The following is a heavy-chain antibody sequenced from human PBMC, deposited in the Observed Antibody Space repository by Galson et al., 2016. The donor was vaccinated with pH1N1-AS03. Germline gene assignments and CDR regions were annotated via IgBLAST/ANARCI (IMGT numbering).Heavy chain of an antibody. D-gene: IGHD3-10*01. J-gene: IGHJ4*01. Sequence: SLRLSCAASGFIFRNVWMTWVRQAPGKRLEWVGHIKSEGDGGGASDHAAPVKGRFTISSDDSENTLYLQMNSLKSGETGMYYCTTAQGSGPGEFYYLGHGTLVTVAS. V-gene: IGHV3-15*01. CDR1: GFIFRNVW. CDR2: IKSEGDGGGAS. CDR3: TTAQGSGPGEFYY.